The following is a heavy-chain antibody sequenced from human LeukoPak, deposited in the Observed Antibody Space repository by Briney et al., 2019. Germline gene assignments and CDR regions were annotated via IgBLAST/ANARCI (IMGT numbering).Heavy chain of an antibody. V-gene: IGHV3-23*01. CDR1: GFTFSSYW. CDR2: ISASGGDT. J-gene: IGHJ4*02. D-gene: IGHD6-19*01. CDR3: AKEKYSTGWHPEGH. Sequence: PGGSLRLSCAASGFTFSSYWMSWVRQAPGKGLEWVSGISASGGDTYYADSVKGRFSISRDNSRNTLYLQMDSLRAEDTALYYCAKEKYSTGWHPEGHWGQGTLVTVSS.